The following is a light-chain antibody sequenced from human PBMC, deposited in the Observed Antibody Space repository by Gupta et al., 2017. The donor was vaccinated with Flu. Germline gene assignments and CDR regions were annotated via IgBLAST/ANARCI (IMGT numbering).Light chain of an antibody. J-gene: IGLJ2*01. Sequence: QSALTQPASVSGSPGQSITISCTGISSDVGGYDDVSWYQQHPGKAPKLMIYDVTNRPSGVSNRFSGSKSGNTASLTISGLQAEDEADYYCSAEITTTSDVAFGGGTKLTVL. V-gene: IGLV2-14*03. CDR1: SSDVGGYDD. CDR3: SAEITTTSDVA. CDR2: DVT.